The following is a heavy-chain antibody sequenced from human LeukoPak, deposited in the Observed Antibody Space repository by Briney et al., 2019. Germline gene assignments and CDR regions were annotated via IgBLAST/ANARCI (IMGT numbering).Heavy chain of an antibody. CDR2: IAGGGSST. CDR1: GFTRSFYA. D-gene: IGHD2-2*01. J-gene: IGHJ3*02. V-gene: IGHV3-23*01. CDR3: VKDPDPRYCSSTSCSPI. Sequence: QPGGSLRPSCATSGFTRSFYAMSWVRQAPGEGLGVGSVIAGGGSSTYYADSVKGRFTISRDNSKNTLYLQMNSLRVEDTAVYYCVKDPDPRYCSSTSCSPIWGQGTMVTVFS.